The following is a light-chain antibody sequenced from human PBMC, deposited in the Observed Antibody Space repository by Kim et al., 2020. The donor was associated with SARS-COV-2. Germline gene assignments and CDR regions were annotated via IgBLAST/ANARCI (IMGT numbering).Light chain of an antibody. CDR3: LQHNNYPYT. V-gene: IGKV1-17*01. Sequence: SASGGDRVTLNCRASQSIRNDVSRYQQKPGKAPKRLISAASSLQSGVPSRFSGSGSGTEFTLTISSLQPEDFATYYCLQHNNYPYTFGQGTKLEI. J-gene: IGKJ2*01. CDR1: QSIRND. CDR2: AAS.